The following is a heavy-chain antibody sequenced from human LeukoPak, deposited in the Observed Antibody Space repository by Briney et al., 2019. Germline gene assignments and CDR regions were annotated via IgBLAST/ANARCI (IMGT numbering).Heavy chain of an antibody. Sequence: GASVKVSCKASGYTFTDYYLHWARQAPGQGLEWMGWINPNSGDTVHAQKFQGRVTMTRDTSINTAFMEQSSLISDDTAVYYCARGRRTAKASTNLDYYWGQGTLVTVSS. CDR2: INPNSGDT. V-gene: IGHV1-2*02. J-gene: IGHJ4*02. CDR3: ARGRRTAKASTNLDYY. CDR1: GYTFTDYY. D-gene: IGHD2-21*02.